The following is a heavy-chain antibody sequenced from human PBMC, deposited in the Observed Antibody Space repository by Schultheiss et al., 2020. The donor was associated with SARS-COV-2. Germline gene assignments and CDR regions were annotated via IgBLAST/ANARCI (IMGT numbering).Heavy chain of an antibody. J-gene: IGHJ6*02. CDR3: ARNLVPYTYGMDV. Sequence: SETLSLTCTVSGDSISSYYWSWIRQPPGKGLEWIGYIYYSGSTNYNPSLKSRVTISVDTSKNQFSLKLSSVTAADTAVYYCARNLVPYTYGMDVWGQGTTVTVSS. CDR2: IYYSGST. CDR1: GDSISSYY. V-gene: IGHV4-59*01. D-gene: IGHD2-2*01.